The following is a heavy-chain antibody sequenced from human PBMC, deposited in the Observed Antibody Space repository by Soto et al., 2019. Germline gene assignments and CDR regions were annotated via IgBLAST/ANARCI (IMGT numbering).Heavy chain of an antibody. J-gene: IGHJ3*02. V-gene: IGHV4-61*03. CDR1: GGSVSSGNHY. Sequence: QVQLQESGPGLVKPSETLSLTCTVSGGSVSSGNHYWSWIRQPPGKALEWIGYVYYTVSTHYNTYVKSGVTISGDRSRNHCCLKLSCVIAADTALYYCARDNENTEPRAFDMWGQGTLVTVTS. CDR2: VYYTVST. D-gene: IGHD1-1*01. CDR3: ARDNENTEPRAFDM.